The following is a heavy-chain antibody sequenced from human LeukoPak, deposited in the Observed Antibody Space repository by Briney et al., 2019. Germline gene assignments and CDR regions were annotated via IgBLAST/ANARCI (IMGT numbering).Heavy chain of an antibody. CDR1: GGTFTSYA. D-gene: IGHD3-22*01. V-gene: IGHV1-69*04. Sequence: SVKVSRKASGGTFTSYAISWVRHAPGQRREWLGRIITILGIANYAQKLQGRVPITADKCASTAYMGLSSLRSEETAVYYCARDRFGINYYGRSGYSFDYWGQGTLVTVSS. J-gene: IGHJ4*02. CDR3: ARDRFGINYYGRSGYSFDY. CDR2: IITILGIA.